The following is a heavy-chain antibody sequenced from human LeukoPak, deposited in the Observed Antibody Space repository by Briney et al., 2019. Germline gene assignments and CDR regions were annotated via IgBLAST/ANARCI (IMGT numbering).Heavy chain of an antibody. CDR3: ARDIAVVVPTVDNWFDP. J-gene: IGHJ5*02. CDR2: INPNSGGT. Sequence: ASVKVSCKASGYTFTGYYMHWVRQAPGQGLEWMGWINPNSGGTNYAQKFQGRVTMTRDTSISTAYMELSRLRSDDTAVYYCARDIAVVVPTVDNWFDPWGQGTLVTVSS. V-gene: IGHV1-2*02. D-gene: IGHD2-2*01. CDR1: GYTFTGYY.